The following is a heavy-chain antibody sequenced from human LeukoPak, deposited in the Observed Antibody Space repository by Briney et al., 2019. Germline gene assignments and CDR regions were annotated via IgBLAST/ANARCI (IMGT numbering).Heavy chain of an antibody. CDR1: AYTFTGYY. Sequence: VASVKVSCKASAYTFTGYYMHWVRQAPGQGLEWMGWINPNSGGTNYAQKFQGRVTMTRDTSISTAYMELSRLRSDDTAVYYCARVDSSSWSSFDYWGQGTLVTVSS. J-gene: IGHJ4*02. CDR3: ARVDSSSWSSFDY. V-gene: IGHV1-2*02. CDR2: INPNSGGT. D-gene: IGHD6-13*01.